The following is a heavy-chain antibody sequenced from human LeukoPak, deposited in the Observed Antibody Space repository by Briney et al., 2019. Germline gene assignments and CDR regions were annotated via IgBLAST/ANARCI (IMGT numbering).Heavy chain of an antibody. CDR1: GYTFTSYD. V-gene: IGHV1-8*01. D-gene: IGHD6-19*01. CDR3: ARGGGWYGPSDY. Sequence: ASVKVSCKASGYTFTSYDINWVRQATGQGLEWMGWMNPNSGNTGYAQKFQGRVTMTRNISISTAYMELSSLRSEDTAVYYCARGGGWYGPSDYWGQGTLVTVSS. CDR2: MNPNSGNT. J-gene: IGHJ4*02.